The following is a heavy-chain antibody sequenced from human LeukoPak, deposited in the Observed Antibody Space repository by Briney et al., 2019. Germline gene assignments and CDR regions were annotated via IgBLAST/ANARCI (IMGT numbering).Heavy chain of an antibody. Sequence: PGGSLRLSCAALGFTFRSYELNWVRKAPGKGLEWVSYISSSGGTIYYADSVKGRFTISRDNAKNSLYLQMNSLRAEDTAVYYCARDRRIDYWGQGTLVTVSS. CDR2: ISSSGGTI. CDR3: ARDRRIDY. CDR1: GFTFRSYE. V-gene: IGHV3-48*03. J-gene: IGHJ4*02.